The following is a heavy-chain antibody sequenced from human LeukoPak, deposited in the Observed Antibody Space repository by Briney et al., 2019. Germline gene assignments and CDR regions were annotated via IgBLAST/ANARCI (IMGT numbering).Heavy chain of an antibody. J-gene: IGHJ4*02. CDR3: ARGPTYYDILTGYYPFDY. D-gene: IGHD3-9*01. CDR1: GGSFSGYY. CDR2: INHSGST. V-gene: IGHV4-34*01. Sequence: PSETLSLTCAVYGGSFSGYYWSWIRQPPGKGLEWIGEINHSGSTNYNPSLKSRVTISVDTSKNQFSLKLSSVTAADTAVYYCARGPTYYDILTGYYPFDYWGQGTLVTVSS.